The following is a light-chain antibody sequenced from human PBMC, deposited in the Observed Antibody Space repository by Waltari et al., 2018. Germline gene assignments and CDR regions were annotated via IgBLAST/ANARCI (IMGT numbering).Light chain of an antibody. CDR3: QQSYSTPYT. Sequence: TCRASQSISIFLNWYQQKPGKAPKVLIYAASSLQSGVPSRFSGSGSGTDFTLTISTLQPEDCATYYCQQSYSTPYTFGQGTKLEIK. V-gene: IGKV1-39*01. CDR2: AAS. J-gene: IGKJ2*01. CDR1: QSISIF.